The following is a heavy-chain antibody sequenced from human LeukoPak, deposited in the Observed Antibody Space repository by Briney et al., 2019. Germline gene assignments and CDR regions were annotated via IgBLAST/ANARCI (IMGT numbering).Heavy chain of an antibody. CDR3: ARAGARYCSSTSCRPYYYYMDV. Sequence: SETLSPTCAVYGGSFSVYDWSWIRQPPGKGLEWIGEINHSGSTNYNPSLRSRVTISVDTSKNQFSLKLSSVTAADTAVYYCARAGARYCSSTSCRPYYYYMDVWGKGTTVTVSS. J-gene: IGHJ6*03. CDR1: GGSFSVYD. V-gene: IGHV4-34*01. D-gene: IGHD2-2*01. CDR2: INHSGST.